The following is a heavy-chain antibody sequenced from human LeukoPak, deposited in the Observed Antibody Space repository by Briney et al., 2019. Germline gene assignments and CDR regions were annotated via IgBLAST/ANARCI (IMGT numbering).Heavy chain of an antibody. CDR3: AKGADPLTWRMTTVAGTRFDF. CDR1: GFTFDDYA. Sequence: GGSLRLSCGVSGFTFDDYAMHWVRQAPGKGLEWVSLISGDGGSRYYAGSVKGRFTVSRDNSKNSLYLQMNRLRTEDTAFYYCAKGADPLTWRMTTVAGTRFDFWGQGTLVTVSS. CDR2: ISGDGGSR. J-gene: IGHJ4*02. D-gene: IGHD6-19*01. V-gene: IGHV3-43*02.